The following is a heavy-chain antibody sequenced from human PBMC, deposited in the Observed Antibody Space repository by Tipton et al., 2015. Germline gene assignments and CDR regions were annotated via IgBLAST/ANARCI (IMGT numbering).Heavy chain of an antibody. CDR3: VRVPDMDSYGYNYGMDV. Sequence: PLRLSCAASGFTFSRYDMYWVRQASGKGLEWVSTIGTDGDTYYQDSVKGRFTISRENAKNSLYLQMTSLRVGDTAVYYCVRVPDMDSYGYNYGMDVWGQGTTVTVSS. CDR1: GFTFSRYD. J-gene: IGHJ6*02. D-gene: IGHD5-18*01. CDR2: IGTDGDT. V-gene: IGHV3-13*01.